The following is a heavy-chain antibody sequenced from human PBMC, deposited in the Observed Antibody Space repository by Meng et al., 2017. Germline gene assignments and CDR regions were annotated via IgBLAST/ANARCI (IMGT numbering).Heavy chain of an antibody. V-gene: IGHV1-69*01. CDR1: GGTFSSYG. J-gene: IGHJ5*02. CDR3: ARESWFDP. CDR2: IIPIFGTA. Sequence: VVRGQSGAEGKKPGSSVKVSCKVCGGTFSSYGISWVRQAPGQGREWMGGIIPIFGTANYAQKFQGRVTITADESTSTAYMELSSLRSEDTAVYYCARESWFDPWGQGTLVTVSS.